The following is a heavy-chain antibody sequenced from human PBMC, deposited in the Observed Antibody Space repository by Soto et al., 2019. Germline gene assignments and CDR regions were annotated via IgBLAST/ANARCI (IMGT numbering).Heavy chain of an antibody. V-gene: IGHV1-69*01. D-gene: IGHD3-22*01. CDR1: GGTFNSYD. CDR3: ARLSRPNYYDTSGFFKDNWFDP. Sequence: QVQLVQSGAEVKKPGSSMKVSCKASGGTFNSYDINWVRQAPGQGLEWMGGIIPIVETPKYAQKFQGRVTITADESTNTVYMELGSLRSEATAMYYCARLSRPNYYDTSGFFKDNWFDPWGQGTLVTVSS. J-gene: IGHJ5*02. CDR2: IIPIVETP.